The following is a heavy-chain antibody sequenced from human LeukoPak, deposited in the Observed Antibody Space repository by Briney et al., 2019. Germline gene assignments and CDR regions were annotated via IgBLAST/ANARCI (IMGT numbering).Heavy chain of an antibody. D-gene: IGHD3-10*01. CDR2: IKQDGSQK. V-gene: IGHV3-7*03. J-gene: IGHJ5*02. CDR3: ARAGRITMVRGVTRNWFDP. Sequence: GGSLRLSCAASGFTFSSYWMSWVRQAPGKGLEWVANIKQDGSQKYYVDSVKGRFTISRDNAKNSLYLQMNSLRAEDTAVYYCARAGRITMVRGVTRNWFDPWGQGTLVTVSS. CDR1: GFTFSSYW.